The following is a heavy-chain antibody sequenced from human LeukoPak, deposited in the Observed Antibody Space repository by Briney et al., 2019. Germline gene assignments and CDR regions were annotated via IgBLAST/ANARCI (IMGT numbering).Heavy chain of an antibody. J-gene: IGHJ4*02. V-gene: IGHV3-30*18. CDR1: GFTFSSYG. D-gene: IGHD4-11*01. CDR3: AKDLQFYTSPFDY. Sequence: GGSLRLSCAASGFTFSSYGMHWVRQAPGKGLEWVAVISYDGNTQYYAESVKGRFTISRDTSKNTVYLQMSSLRADGTAVYYCAKDLQFYTSPFDYWGQGTLVIVSS. CDR2: ISYDGNTQ.